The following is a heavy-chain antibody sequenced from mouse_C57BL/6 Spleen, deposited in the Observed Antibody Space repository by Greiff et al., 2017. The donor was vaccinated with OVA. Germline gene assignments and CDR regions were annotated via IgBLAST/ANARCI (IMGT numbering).Heavy chain of an antibody. CDR1: GYTFTDYY. D-gene: IGHD2-10*02. CDR3: ARYGNDYAMDD. J-gene: IGHJ4*01. CDR2: INPNNGGT. V-gene: IGHV1-26*01. Sequence: VQLQQSGPELVKPGASVKISCKASGYTFTDYYMNWVKQSHGKSLEWIGDINPNNGGTSYNQKFKGKATLTVDKSSSTAYMELRSLTSEDSAVDYCARYGNDYAMDDWGQGTSVTVSS.